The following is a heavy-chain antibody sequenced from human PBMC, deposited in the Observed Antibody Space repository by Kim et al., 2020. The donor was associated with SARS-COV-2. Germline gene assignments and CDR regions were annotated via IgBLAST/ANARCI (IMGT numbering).Heavy chain of an antibody. Sequence: GGSLRLSCAASGFTFSSYAMSWVRQAPGKGLEWVSGISGSGGSTYYADSVKGRFTISRDNSKNTLYLQMNSLRAEDTAVYYCAKCRGNWGSSYYYYGMDVWGQGTTVTVSS. V-gene: IGHV3-23*01. J-gene: IGHJ6*02. CDR2: ISGSGGST. CDR1: GFTFSSYA. D-gene: IGHD7-27*01. CDR3: AKCRGNWGSSYYYYGMDV.